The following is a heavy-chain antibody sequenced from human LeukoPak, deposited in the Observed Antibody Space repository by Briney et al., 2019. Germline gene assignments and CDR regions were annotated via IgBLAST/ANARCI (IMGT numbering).Heavy chain of an antibody. D-gene: IGHD2-2*01. J-gene: IGHJ4*02. V-gene: IGHV3-30*18. CDR3: AKDVKFLVRVFNY. Sequence: GGSLRLSCTASGFSFSTFGMHWVRQAPGKGLEWVAFISYPGSVTYYADSVKGRFTISRDNSKSTLYLQMNSLRAEDTTVYYCAKDVKFLVRVFNYWGRGTLVTAPS. CDR1: GFSFSTFG. CDR2: ISYPGSVT.